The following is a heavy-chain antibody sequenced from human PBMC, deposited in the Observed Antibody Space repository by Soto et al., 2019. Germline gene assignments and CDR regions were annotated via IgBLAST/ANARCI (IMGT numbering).Heavy chain of an antibody. V-gene: IGHV1-2*02. CDR1: GYTFTGYY. J-gene: IGHJ3*02. CDR3: LVSVYYYDSSGYNRVLGAFDI. Sequence: ASVKVSCKASGYTFTGYYMHWVRQAPGQGLEWMGWINPNSGGTNYAQKFQGRVTMTRDTSISTAYMELSRLRSDDTAVYYCLVSVYYYDSSGYNRVLGAFDIWGQVTMVIVSS. CDR2: INPNSGGT. D-gene: IGHD3-22*01.